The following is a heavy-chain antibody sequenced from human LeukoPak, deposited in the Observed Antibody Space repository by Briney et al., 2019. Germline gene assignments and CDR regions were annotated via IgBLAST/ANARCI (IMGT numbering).Heavy chain of an antibody. CDR1: GVSISSSNW. D-gene: IGHD3-22*01. V-gene: IGHV4-4*02. J-gene: IGHJ2*01. Sequence: KASETLSLTCAVSGVSISSSNWWSWVRQPPGQGLEWIGEIYHSGSTNYNPSLKSRVTISVDKSKNQFSLKLSSVTAADTAVYYCARGVTMIVVVIHDWYFDLWGRGTLVTVSS. CDR2: IYHSGST. CDR3: ARGVTMIVVVIHDWYFDL.